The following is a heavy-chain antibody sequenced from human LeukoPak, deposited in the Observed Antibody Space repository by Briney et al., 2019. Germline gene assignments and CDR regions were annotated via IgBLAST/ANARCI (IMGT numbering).Heavy chain of an antibody. D-gene: IGHD6-6*01. CDR3: ARVEYSSSPRGGDAFDI. CDR2: ISAYNGNT. V-gene: IGHV1-18*01. J-gene: IGHJ3*02. Sequence: GSVKVSCKGSGYTFSSYGISWVRQAPGQGLEWMGWISAYNGNTNYAQKLQGRVTMTTDTSTSTAYMELRSLRSDDTAVYYCARVEYSSSPRGGDAFDIWGQGTMVTVSS. CDR1: GYTFSSYG.